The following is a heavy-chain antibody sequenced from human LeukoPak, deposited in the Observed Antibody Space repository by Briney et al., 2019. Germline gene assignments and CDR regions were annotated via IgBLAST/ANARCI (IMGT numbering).Heavy chain of an antibody. CDR3: ARRGSAGGRCFDA. Sequence: SETLSLTCAVLGGSFNNYYWSWIRQSPGKGLEWVGEINHSGSTTYNSSLKSRVIISVDTSRSQFSLNLNSVTAADAAVYYCARRGSAGGRCFDAWGQGILVTVSS. D-gene: IGHD6-13*01. J-gene: IGHJ4*02. CDR2: INHSGST. V-gene: IGHV4-34*01. CDR1: GGSFNNYY.